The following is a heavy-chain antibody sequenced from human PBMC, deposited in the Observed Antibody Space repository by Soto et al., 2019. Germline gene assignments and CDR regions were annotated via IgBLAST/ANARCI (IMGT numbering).Heavy chain of an antibody. CDR2: INGDGSTT. J-gene: IGHJ4*02. Sequence: EVQLVESGGGLVQPGGSLRLSCVASGFTFRSYWMHWVRQAPGKGLVWVSHINGDGSTTGYADSVKGRFTISRDNAKNTVYLQMNSLRDEDTAVYYCARGGGYSYGYIGYWGQGTLVTVSS. CDR1: GFTFRSYW. V-gene: IGHV3-74*01. CDR3: ARGGGYSYGYIGY. D-gene: IGHD5-18*01.